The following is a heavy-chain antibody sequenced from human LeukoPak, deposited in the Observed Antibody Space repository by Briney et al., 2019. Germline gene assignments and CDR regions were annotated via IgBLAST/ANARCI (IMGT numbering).Heavy chain of an antibody. CDR3: VKKSVTGSATSYFDY. J-gene: IGHJ4*02. D-gene: IGHD3-9*01. Sequence: GGSLRLSCSASGFTLSSYSMYWVRQAPGRGLEYASGISSDGGYRNYADSVKGRFTISRDNSKNTLYLQMSSLRTEDTAVYYCVKKSVTGSATSYFDYWGQGTVVTVSS. CDR2: ISSDGGYR. CDR1: GFTLSSYS. V-gene: IGHV3-64D*09.